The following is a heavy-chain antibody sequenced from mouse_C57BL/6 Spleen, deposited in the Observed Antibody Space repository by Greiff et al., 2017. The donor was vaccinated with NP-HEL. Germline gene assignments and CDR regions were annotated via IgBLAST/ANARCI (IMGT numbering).Heavy chain of an antibody. CDR3: ARDSNYVAWFAY. CDR2: INPNNGGT. Sequence: VQLQQSGPELVKPGASVKISCKASGYTFTDYYMNWVKQSHGKSLEWIGDINPNNGGTSYNQKFKGKATLTVDKSSSTAYMELRSLTSEDSAVYYCARDSNYVAWFAYWGQGTLVTVSA. V-gene: IGHV1-26*01. D-gene: IGHD2-5*01. CDR1: GYTFTDYY. J-gene: IGHJ3*01.